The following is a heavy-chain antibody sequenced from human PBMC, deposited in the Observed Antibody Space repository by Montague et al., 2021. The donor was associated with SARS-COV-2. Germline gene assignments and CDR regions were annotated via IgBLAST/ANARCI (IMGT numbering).Heavy chain of an antibody. CDR3: ARGGEIDVWAPFGH. D-gene: IGHD3-16*01. CDR1: GFTFSRNS. J-gene: IGHJ4*02. CDR2: ISSDTLHT. Sequence: SLRLSCATSGFTFSRNSMNWVRQAPGKGLEWVSTISSDTLHTFYAESVKGRFTISRDNAENELYLQMNSLRAEDMAVYYCARGGEIDVWAPFGHWGQGTLVTVSS. V-gene: IGHV3-21*01.